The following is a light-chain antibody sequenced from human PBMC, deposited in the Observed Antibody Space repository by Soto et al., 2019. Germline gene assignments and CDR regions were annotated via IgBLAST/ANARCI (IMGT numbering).Light chain of an antibody. CDR2: DVS. CDR1: SSDVGAYSY. J-gene: IGLJ2*01. Sequence: QSALTQPASVSGSPGQSITISCTGTSSDVGAYSYVSWYQQHPGKAPKLIIYDVSNRPSGVSNRFSGSKSGNTASPTISGLQAEDVADYYCSSYTSSITLVFGGGTKLTVL. V-gene: IGLV2-14*01. CDR3: SSYTSSITLV.